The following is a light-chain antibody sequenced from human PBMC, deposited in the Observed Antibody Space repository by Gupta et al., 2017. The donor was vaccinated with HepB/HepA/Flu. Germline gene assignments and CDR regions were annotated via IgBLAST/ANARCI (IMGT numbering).Light chain of an antibody. CDR2: AGY. Sequence: EVVLTQSPGTLSLSPGERATLSCRASQSVRSNFFVWYQQRPGQTPRLLIYAGYTSATGIPDRFSGSGSGTDFALTIFRWEPEDFAVYYCQHNYSLAWTFGQGTKVEI. V-gene: IGKV3-20*01. J-gene: IGKJ1*01. CDR1: QSVRSNF. CDR3: QHNYSLAWT.